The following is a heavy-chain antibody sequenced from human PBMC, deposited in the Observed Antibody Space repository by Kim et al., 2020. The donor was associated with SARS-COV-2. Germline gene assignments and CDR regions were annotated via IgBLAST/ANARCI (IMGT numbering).Heavy chain of an antibody. CDR2: ISSSSSTI. CDR3: AREGHDYVWGSYRKYDAFGI. Sequence: GGSLRLSCAASGFTFSSYSMNWVRQAPGKGLEWVSYISSSSSTIYYADSVKGRFTISRDNAKNSLYLQMNSLRDEDTAVYYCAREGHDYVWGSYRKYDAFGIWGQGTMVTVSS. V-gene: IGHV3-48*02. J-gene: IGHJ3*02. CDR1: GFTFSSYS. D-gene: IGHD3-16*02.